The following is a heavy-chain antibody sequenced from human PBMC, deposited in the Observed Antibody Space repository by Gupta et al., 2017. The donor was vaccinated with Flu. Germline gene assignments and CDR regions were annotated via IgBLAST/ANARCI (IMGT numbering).Heavy chain of an antibody. Sequence: QVQLVESGGGVVQPERSLRLSCAASGFNFHSYGLHWVRQAPGKGLEWVATISYDGSNKYYADSVEGRFSISRDGFKNTLFLQMNSLTAEDTAVYYCAKAIVVVSPTPYGFDFWGQGTLVTVSS. V-gene: IGHV3-30*18. D-gene: IGHD2-21*01. J-gene: IGHJ4*02. CDR1: GFNFHSYG. CDR3: AKAIVVVSPTPYGFDF. CDR2: ISYDGSNK.